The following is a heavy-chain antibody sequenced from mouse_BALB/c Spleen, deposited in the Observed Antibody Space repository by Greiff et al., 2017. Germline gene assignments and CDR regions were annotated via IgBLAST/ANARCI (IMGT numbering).Heavy chain of an antibody. J-gene: IGHJ2*01. Sequence: QVQLKESGPGLVQPSQSLSITCTVSGFSLTSYGVHWVRQSPGKGLEWLGMIWGDGSTDYNSALKSRLSISKDNSKSQVFLKMNSLQTDDTARYYCAREGYYRSFDYWGQGTTLTVSS. CDR1: GFSLTSYG. D-gene: IGHD2-14*01. CDR2: IWGDGST. V-gene: IGHV2-6-7*01. CDR3: AREGYYRSFDY.